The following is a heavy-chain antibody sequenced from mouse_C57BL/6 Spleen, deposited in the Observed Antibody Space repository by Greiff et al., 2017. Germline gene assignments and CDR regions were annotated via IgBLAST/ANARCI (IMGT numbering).Heavy chain of an antibody. V-gene: IGHV1-74*01. CDR3: AIGGYYSNPFAY. Sequence: VQLQQPGAELVKPGASVKVSCKASGYTFTSYWMNWVKQRPGQGLEWIGRIHPADSDTNYNQKFKGKATLTVYKSSSTAYMQLSSLTSEDSAVYYCAIGGYYSNPFAYWGQGALVTVAA. CDR2: IHPADSDT. J-gene: IGHJ3*01. CDR1: GYTFTSYW. D-gene: IGHD2-5*01.